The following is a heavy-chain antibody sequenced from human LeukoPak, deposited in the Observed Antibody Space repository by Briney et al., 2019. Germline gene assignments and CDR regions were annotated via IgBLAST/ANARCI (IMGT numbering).Heavy chain of an antibody. CDR3: AKEFRTGGDDAFDI. V-gene: IGHV3-48*03. Sequence: GGSLRLSCAASGFTFSSYEMNWVRQAPGKGLEWVSYISSSGSTIYYADSVKGRFTISRDNSKNTLYLQMNSLRADDTAVYYCAKEFRTGGDDAFDIWGQGTMVTVSS. CDR2: ISSSGSTI. D-gene: IGHD3-16*01. CDR1: GFTFSSYE. J-gene: IGHJ3*02.